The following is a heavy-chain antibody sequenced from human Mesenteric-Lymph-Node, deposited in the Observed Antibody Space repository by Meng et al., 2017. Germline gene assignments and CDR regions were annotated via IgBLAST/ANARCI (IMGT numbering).Heavy chain of an antibody. CDR2: ISGSGGST. V-gene: IGHV3-23*01. D-gene: IGHD4-17*01. J-gene: IGHJ4*02. CDR3: AKDCYGDYDY. Sequence: GESLKISCAASGFTFSSYAMSWVRQAPGKGLEWVSAISGSGGSTYYADSVKGRFTISRDNSKTTLYLQMNSLRAEDTAVYYCAKDCYGDYDYWGQGTLVTVSS. CDR1: GFTFSSYA.